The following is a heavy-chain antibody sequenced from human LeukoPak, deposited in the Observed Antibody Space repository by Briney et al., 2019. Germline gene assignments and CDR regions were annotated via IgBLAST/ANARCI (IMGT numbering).Heavy chain of an antibody. CDR3: ATDLSGGLGPAAPRPFDY. V-gene: IGHV4-39*07. Sequence: SETLSLTCTVSGGSISSSSYYWGWIRQPPGKGLEWIGSIYYSGSTYYNPSLKSRVTISVDTSKNQFSLKLSSVTAADTAVYYCATDLSGGLGPAAPRPFDYWGQGTLVTVSS. D-gene: IGHD2-2*01. J-gene: IGHJ4*02. CDR2: IYYSGST. CDR1: GGSISSSSYY.